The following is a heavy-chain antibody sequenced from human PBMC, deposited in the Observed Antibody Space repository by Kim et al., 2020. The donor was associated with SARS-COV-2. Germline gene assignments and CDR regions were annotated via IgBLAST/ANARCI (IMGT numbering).Heavy chain of an antibody. CDR3: ARDVISSVAGTWVFDY. CDR1: GASISGYY. J-gene: IGHJ4*01. Sequence: SETLSHTCTVSGASISGYYWSWVRQPPGKGLQWIGYIYYSGITNYSASLKRRVTISIDTSKNQLSLSLSSVTAADTAVYYCARDVISSVAGTWVFDYWG. D-gene: IGHD6-19*01. CDR2: IYYSGIT. V-gene: IGHV4-59*01.